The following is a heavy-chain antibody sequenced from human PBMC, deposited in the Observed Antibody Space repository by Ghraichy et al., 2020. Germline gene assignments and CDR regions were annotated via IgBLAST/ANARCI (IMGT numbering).Heavy chain of an antibody. CDR3: ARDRSSSNYYYYYMDV. CDR2: IYSGGST. Sequence: GSLRLSCAASGFTVSSNYMSWVRQAPGKGLEWVSVIYSGGSTYYADSVKGRFTISRDNSKNTLYLQMNSLRAEDTAVYYCARDRSSSNYYYYYMDVWGKGTTVTVSS. J-gene: IGHJ6*03. CDR1: GFTVSSNY. D-gene: IGHD3-10*01. V-gene: IGHV3-53*01.